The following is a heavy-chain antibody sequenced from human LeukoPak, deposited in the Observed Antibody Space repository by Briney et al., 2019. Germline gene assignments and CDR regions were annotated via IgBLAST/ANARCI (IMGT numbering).Heavy chain of an antibody. V-gene: IGHV4-39*02. CDR1: GGSISSSSYY. CDR3: AGERGEEYSSGWYKRNYFDN. D-gene: IGHD6-19*01. J-gene: IGHJ4*02. CDR2: IYYSGST. Sequence: SETLSLTCTVSGGSISSSSYYWGWIRQPPGKGLEWIGSIYYSGSTYYNPSLKSRVTISVDTSKNQFSLKLSSVTAADTAVYYCAGERGEEYSSGWYKRNYFDNWGQGIRVTVSS.